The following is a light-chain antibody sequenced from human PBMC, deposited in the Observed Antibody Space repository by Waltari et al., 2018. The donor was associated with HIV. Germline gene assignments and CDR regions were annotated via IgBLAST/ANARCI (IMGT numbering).Light chain of an antibody. J-gene: IGLJ1*01. CDR3: VAWDDSLSGYV. CDR2: RDY. CDR1: SPTVGSKP. Sequence: QSVLTPPPSASGTLGQCVTIPCPGRSPTVGSKPVYWFQQVSGTAPKLLIYRDYQRRSGIPDRFSGSKSGASASLTISGLRSEDEADYYCVAWDDSLSGYVFGTGTKVSVL. V-gene: IGLV1-47*01.